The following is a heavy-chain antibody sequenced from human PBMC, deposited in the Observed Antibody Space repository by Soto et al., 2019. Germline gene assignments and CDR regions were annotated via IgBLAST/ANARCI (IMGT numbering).Heavy chain of an antibody. CDR2: IYYSGST. CDR3: ARGDGLLISY. J-gene: IGHJ4*02. V-gene: IGHV4-30-4*08. D-gene: IGHD1-26*01. Sequence: SETLSLTCTVSGDSISSGGYYWSWIRQHPGKGLEWIGYIYYSGSTYYNPSLKSRVTISVDTSKNQFSLKLSSVTAADTAVYYCARGDGLLISYWGQGTLVTVSS. CDR1: GDSISSGGYY.